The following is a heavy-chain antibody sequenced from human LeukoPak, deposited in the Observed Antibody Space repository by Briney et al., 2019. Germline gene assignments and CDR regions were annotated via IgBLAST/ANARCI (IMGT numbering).Heavy chain of an antibody. J-gene: IGHJ4*02. V-gene: IGHV3-7*01. D-gene: IGHD1-1*01. CDR3: ARSTAGLDY. Sequence: GSLRLSCAASGFTFDDYAMHWVRQAPGKGLEWVANIRQDGSEKYYVDSMRGRFTISRDNAKNSLYLQMSSLRAEDTAVYYCARSTAGLDYWGQGTLVTVSS. CDR2: IRQDGSEK. CDR1: GFTFDDYA.